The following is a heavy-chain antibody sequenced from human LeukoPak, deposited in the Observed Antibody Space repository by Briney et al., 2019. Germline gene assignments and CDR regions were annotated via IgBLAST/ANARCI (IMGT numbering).Heavy chain of an antibody. J-gene: IGHJ4*02. CDR1: GFSFSVYW. CDR3: ARDGYDSI. Sequence: PGASLTPSCAPSGFSFSVYWMSWVRHAPREGRVWVAIIRRDGSDKHYVESVEVRLTISRDNAKNSLYLQMNSVRAEDTAVYFCARDGYDSIWGQGTRVTVSS. V-gene: IGHV3-7*01. D-gene: IGHD3-22*01. CDR2: IRRDGSDK.